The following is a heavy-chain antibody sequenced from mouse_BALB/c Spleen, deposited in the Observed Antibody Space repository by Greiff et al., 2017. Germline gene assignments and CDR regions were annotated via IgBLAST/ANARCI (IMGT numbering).Heavy chain of an antibody. CDR2: IYPGDGDT. CDR3: ALGGSSRSGYAMDY. J-gene: IGHJ4*01. V-gene: IGHV1-82*01. D-gene: IGHD1-1*01. CDR1: GYAFSSAW. Sequence: VQLQESGPELVKPGASVKISCKASGYAFSSAWMNWVKQRPGQGLEWIGRIYPGDGDTNYNGKFKGKATLTADKSSSTAYMQLSSLTSVDSAVYFCALGGSSRSGYAMDYWGQGTSVTVSS.